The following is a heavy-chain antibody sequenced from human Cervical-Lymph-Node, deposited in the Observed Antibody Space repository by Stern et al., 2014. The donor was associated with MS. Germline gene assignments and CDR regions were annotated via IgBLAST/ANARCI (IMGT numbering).Heavy chain of an antibody. Sequence: QVQLQESGPGLVKPSETLSLTCTVSGGSTSSYYWSWIRQPPGKGLEWIGYISSSGGTKYNPSLKSRVTISLEPSKNPFSLNLSSVTAADTAVYYCARGYTTSSGRPDYWGQGTLVTVSS. CDR1: GGSTSSYY. V-gene: IGHV4-59*08. CDR2: ISSSGGT. D-gene: IGHD6-6*01. J-gene: IGHJ4*02. CDR3: ARGYTTSSGRPDY.